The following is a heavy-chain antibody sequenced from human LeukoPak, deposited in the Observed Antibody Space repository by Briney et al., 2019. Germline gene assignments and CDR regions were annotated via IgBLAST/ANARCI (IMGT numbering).Heavy chain of an antibody. J-gene: IGHJ4*02. CDR1: GFTFSSYE. CDR3: AREDCRGGSCYFDY. V-gene: IGHV3-48*03. D-gene: IGHD2-15*01. CDR2: ISSSGSTI. Sequence: PGGSLRLSCAASGFTFSSYEMNWVRQAPGKGLEWVSYISSSGSTIYYADSVKGRFTISRDNSKNTLYLQMNSLRAEDTAVFYCAREDCRGGSCYFDYWGQGTLVTVSS.